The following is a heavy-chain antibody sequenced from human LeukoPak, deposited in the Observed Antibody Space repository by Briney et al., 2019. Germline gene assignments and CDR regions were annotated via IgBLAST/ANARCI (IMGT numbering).Heavy chain of an antibody. CDR2: INHSGST. Sequence: SETLSLTCAVYGGSFSGYYWSWIRQPPGKGLEWIGEINHSGSTNYNPSLKSRVTILVDTSKNQFSLNLSSVTAADTAVYYCARGPFLSAFDIWGQGTMVTVSS. CDR1: GGSFSGYY. CDR3: ARGPFLSAFDI. J-gene: IGHJ3*02. V-gene: IGHV4-34*01. D-gene: IGHD2/OR15-2a*01.